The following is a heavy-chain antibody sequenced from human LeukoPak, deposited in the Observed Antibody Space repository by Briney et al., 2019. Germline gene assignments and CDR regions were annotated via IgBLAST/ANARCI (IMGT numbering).Heavy chain of an antibody. V-gene: IGHV4-61*05. J-gene: IGHJ3*01. D-gene: IGHD6-13*01. CDR2: VYYTGST. CDR1: GDSISSTYYY. CDR3: ARISSSNWYNERGAFDV. Sequence: SETLSLTCTVSGDSISSTYYYWAWIRQPPGKGLEWIGFVYYTGSTNYSPSLKSRVTISVDTSKNQFSLKLRSVTAADTAVYYCARISSSNWYNERGAFDVWGQGTMVTVSS.